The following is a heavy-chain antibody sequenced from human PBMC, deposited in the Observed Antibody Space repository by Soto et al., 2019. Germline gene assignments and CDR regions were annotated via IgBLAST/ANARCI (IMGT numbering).Heavy chain of an antibody. CDR3: ARVKLLWFGELFGYYYYGMDV. CDR1: GGSFSGYY. J-gene: IGHJ6*02. D-gene: IGHD3-10*01. CDR2: INHSGST. Sequence: SETLSLTCAVYGGSFSGYYWSWIRQPPGKGLEWIGEINHSGSTNYNPSLKSRVTISVDTSKNQFSLKLSSVTAADTAVYYCARVKLLWFGELFGYYYYGMDVWGQGTTVTVSS. V-gene: IGHV4-34*01.